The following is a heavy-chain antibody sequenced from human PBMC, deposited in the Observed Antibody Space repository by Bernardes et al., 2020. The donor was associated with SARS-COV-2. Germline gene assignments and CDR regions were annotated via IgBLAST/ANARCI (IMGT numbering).Heavy chain of an antibody. Sequence: ASVKVSCKASGYTFTGYYMHWVRQAPGQGLEWMGWINPNSGGTNYAQKFQGRVTMTRDTSISTGYMELSRLRSDDTAVYYCARVGFWSGYVDYWGQGTLVTVSS. J-gene: IGHJ4*02. CDR2: INPNSGGT. CDR1: GYTFTGYY. CDR3: ARVGFWSGYVDY. D-gene: IGHD3-3*01. V-gene: IGHV1-2*02.